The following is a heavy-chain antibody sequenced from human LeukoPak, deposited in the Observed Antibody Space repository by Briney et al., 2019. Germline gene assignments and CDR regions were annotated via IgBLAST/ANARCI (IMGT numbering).Heavy chain of an antibody. CDR2: IYYSGST. J-gene: IGHJ4*02. CDR1: GGSISGYY. V-gene: IGHV4-59*01. D-gene: IGHD3-22*01. CDR3: ARAVNHGYSDY. Sequence: PSETLSPTCTVSGGSISGYYWSWIRQPPGKGLEWIGYIYYSGSTTYNPSLKSRVIISVDTSNNQFSLKLSSVTAADTAVYYCARAVNHGYSDYWGQGTLVTVSS.